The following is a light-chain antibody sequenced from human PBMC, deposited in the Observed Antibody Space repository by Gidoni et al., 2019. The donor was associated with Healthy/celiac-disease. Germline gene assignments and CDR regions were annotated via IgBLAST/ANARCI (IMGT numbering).Light chain of an antibody. Sequence: DIQMSQSPSALSASVGDRVTITRQASQDISNYLNWYQQKTGKAPKLLIYDASNLETGVPSRFSGSGSGTDFTCTISSLQPEEMATYYWQQYDNLPVFGGGTKVEIK. CDR1: QDISNY. J-gene: IGKJ4*01. V-gene: IGKV1-33*01. CDR2: DAS. CDR3: QQYDNLPV.